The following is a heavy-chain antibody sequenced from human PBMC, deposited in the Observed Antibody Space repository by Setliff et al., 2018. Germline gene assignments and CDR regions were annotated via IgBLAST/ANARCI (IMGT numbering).Heavy chain of an antibody. V-gene: IGHV4-39*01. J-gene: IGHJ5*02. Sequence: LSETLSLTCTVSGGSISSSSYYWGWIRQPPGKGLEWIGSIYYSGSTYYNPSLKSRVTISVDTSKNQFSLKLSSVTAADTAVYYCASCLAARRGGWFDPWGQGTLVTVSS. CDR2: IYYSGST. CDR3: ASCLAARRGGWFDP. D-gene: IGHD6-6*01. CDR1: GGSISSSSYY.